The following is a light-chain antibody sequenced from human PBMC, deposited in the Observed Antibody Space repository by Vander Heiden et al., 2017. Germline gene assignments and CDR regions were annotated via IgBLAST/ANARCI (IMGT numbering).Light chain of an antibody. V-gene: IGKV1-5*03. J-gene: IGKJ1*01. CDR2: KES. CDR1: QSISSW. CDR3: QQYNSYSRT. Sequence: DIQMRHSPSTLSASVGDRVTIPCRASQSISSWLAWYQQKPGKAPKLLIYKESSLESGVPSRFSGSGSGTEFTLTISSLQPDDFATYYCQQYNSYSRTFGQGTKVEIK.